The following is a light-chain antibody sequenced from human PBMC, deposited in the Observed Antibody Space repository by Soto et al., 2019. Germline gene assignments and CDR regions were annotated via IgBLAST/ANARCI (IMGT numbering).Light chain of an antibody. CDR3: QQSDSTPYT. V-gene: IGKV1-39*01. Sequence: DIQMTQSPSSLSASVGDRVTITCRASQSISSYLHWYQQKPGKAPKFLIYTASSLQSGVPSRFSGSGSGTDITLTISSLQPEDFATYFCQQSDSTPYTFGRGTKLEI. CDR2: TAS. J-gene: IGKJ2*01. CDR1: QSISSY.